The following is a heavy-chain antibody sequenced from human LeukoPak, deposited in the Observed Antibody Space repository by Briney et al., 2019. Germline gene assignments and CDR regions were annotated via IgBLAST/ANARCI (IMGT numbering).Heavy chain of an antibody. CDR3: ARKGPSSGWYGAAFDI. D-gene: IGHD6-19*01. J-gene: IGHJ3*02. V-gene: IGHV3-7*01. Sequence: GGFLRLSCAASGFTFSSYWMSWVRQAPGKGLEWVANIKQDGSEKYYVDSVKGRFTISRDNAKNSLYLQMNSLRAEDTAVYYCARKGPSSGWYGAAFDIWGQGTMVTVSS. CDR2: IKQDGSEK. CDR1: GFTFSSYW.